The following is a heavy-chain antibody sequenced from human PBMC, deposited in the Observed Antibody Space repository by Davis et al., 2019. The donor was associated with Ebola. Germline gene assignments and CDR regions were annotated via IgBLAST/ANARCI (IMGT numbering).Heavy chain of an antibody. Sequence: GESLKISCAASGFTFSSYAMHWVRQAPGKGLEWVAVISYDGSNTYYADSVKGRFTISRDNSKNTLYLQMNSLRAEDTAVYYCARDLEQWLVGGPGDYWGQGTLVTVSS. CDR1: GFTFSSYA. CDR3: ARDLEQWLVGGPGDY. J-gene: IGHJ4*02. D-gene: IGHD6-19*01. V-gene: IGHV3-30*04. CDR2: ISYDGSNT.